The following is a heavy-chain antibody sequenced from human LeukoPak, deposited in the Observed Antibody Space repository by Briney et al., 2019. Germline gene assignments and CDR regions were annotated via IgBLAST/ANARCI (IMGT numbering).Heavy chain of an antibody. J-gene: IGHJ4*02. CDR2: ISGNGGTT. CDR3: TKDKIWSSYSFDY. Sequence: GGSLRLSCAASGFTFSSYWMSWVRQAPGRGLEWVSSISGNGGTTYYADSVKGRFTISRDNSKNTLYLQMNSLRAEDTAVYFCTKDKIWSSYSFDYWGQGTLVTVSS. D-gene: IGHD2-15*01. CDR1: GFTFSSYW. V-gene: IGHV3-23*01.